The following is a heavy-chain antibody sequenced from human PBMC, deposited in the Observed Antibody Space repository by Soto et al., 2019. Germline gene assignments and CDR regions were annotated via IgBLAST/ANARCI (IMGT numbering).Heavy chain of an antibody. V-gene: IGHV3-7*04. CDR2: IKPDGREK. J-gene: IGHJ3*02. CDR1: RFTFSNYA. Sequence: GGSLRLSCAASRFTFSNYAMHWVRQAPGKGLEWVANIKPDGREKYYVDSVKGRFTMSRDNVKNLLYLQMNSLRVEDTAVYYCVRGDYYDNSGPFSDAFDIWGQGTTVTVSS. D-gene: IGHD3-22*01. CDR3: VRGDYYDNSGPFSDAFDI.